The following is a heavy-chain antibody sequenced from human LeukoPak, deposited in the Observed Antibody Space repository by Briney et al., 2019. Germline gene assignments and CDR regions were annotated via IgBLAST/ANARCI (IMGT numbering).Heavy chain of an antibody. CDR1: GFTFSSYS. Sequence: GGSLRLSCAASGFTFSSYSMSCVRQAPGKGLEWVSYISSGSRTIYYADSVKGRFTISRDNAKNSLYLQMNRLRDEDTAVYYCARDIGSGSYYWGQGTLVTVSS. CDR3: ARDIGSGSYY. V-gene: IGHV3-48*02. D-gene: IGHD3-10*01. CDR2: ISSGSRTI. J-gene: IGHJ4*02.